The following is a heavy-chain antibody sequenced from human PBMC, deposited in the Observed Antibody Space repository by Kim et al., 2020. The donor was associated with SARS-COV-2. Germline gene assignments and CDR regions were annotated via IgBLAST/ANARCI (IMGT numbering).Heavy chain of an antibody. CDR3: NGWRQ. J-gene: IGHJ1*01. D-gene: IGHD2-2*03. Sequence: KTDGGTTDYAAPVKGRFTISRDDSKNTLYLQMNSLKTEDTAVYYCNGWRQWGQGTLVTVSS. CDR2: KTDGGTT. V-gene: IGHV3-15*01.